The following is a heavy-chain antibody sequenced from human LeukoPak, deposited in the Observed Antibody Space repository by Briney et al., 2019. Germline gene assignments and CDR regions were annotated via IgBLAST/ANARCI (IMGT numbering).Heavy chain of an antibody. CDR2: IYPSDSET. CDR3: ARRFNWDPFNI. J-gene: IGHJ3*02. CDR1: GYIFTTYL. Sequence: GESLKISCKTSGYIFTTYLIAWVRQMPGKGLEWMGAIYPSDSETRYSPSFQGQVTISADKSISTAYLQWSSLKASDTAMYYCARRFNWDPFNIWGQGTMVTVSS. V-gene: IGHV5-51*01. D-gene: IGHD7-27*01.